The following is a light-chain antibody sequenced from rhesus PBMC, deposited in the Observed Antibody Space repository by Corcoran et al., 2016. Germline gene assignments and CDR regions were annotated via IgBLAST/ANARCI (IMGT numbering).Light chain of an antibody. Sequence: DIVMTQTPLSLPVTPGEPPSISCRSTQSLMDAYGKTHLHWYLQKPGHSPQRLIDLGSSRASGVPDRFSGSGSGTDFTLKVSGVEAEDSGVYFFEQPLQTPFTFGHGTKLDI. CDR3: EQPLQTPFT. CDR2: LGS. J-gene: IGKJ3*01. CDR1: QSLMDAYGKTH. V-gene: IGKV2-78*01.